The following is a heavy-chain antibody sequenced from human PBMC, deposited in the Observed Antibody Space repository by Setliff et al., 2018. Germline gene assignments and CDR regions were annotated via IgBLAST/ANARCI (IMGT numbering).Heavy chain of an antibody. J-gene: IGHJ4*02. CDR3: ARGPAGDYGSPYY. Sequence: SSETLSLTCTVSGGSISSGGYYWSWIRQHPGKGLAWIGYIYYSGSTYYNPSLKSRVTISVDTYKYQFSLKLSPVTDADTAVYYCARGPAGDYGSPYYWGQGTLVTVSS. CDR2: IYYSGST. CDR1: GGSISSGGYY. D-gene: IGHD4-17*01. V-gene: IGHV4-31*03.